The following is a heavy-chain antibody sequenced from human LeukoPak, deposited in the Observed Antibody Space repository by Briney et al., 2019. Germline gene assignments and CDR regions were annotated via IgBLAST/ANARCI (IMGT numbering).Heavy chain of an antibody. Sequence: PSETLSLTCAVYGGSFSGYYWSWIRQPPGKGLEWIGEINHSGSTNYNPSLKSRVTISVDTPKNQFSLKLSSVTAADTAVYCCARTIAAAGTYYFDYWGQGTLVTVSS. CDR3: ARTIAAAGTYYFDY. D-gene: IGHD6-13*01. CDR2: INHSGST. J-gene: IGHJ4*02. CDR1: GGSFSGYY. V-gene: IGHV4-34*01.